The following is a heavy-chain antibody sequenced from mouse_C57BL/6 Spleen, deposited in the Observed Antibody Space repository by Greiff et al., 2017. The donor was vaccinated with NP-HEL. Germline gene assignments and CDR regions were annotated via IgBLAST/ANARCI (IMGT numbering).Heavy chain of an antibody. CDR1: GYAFSSSW. CDR3: AREGTWGYFDY. Sequence: VQLQQSGPELVKPGASVKISCKASGYAFSSSWMNWVKQRPGKGLEWIGRIYPGDGDTNYNGKFKGKATLTADKSSSTAYMQLSSLTSEDSAVYFCAREGTWGYFDYWGQGTTLTVSS. D-gene: IGHD3-3*01. CDR2: IYPGDGDT. V-gene: IGHV1-82*01. J-gene: IGHJ2*01.